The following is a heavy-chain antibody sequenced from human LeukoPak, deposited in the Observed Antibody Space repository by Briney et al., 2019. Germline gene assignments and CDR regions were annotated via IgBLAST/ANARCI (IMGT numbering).Heavy chain of an antibody. CDR3: ARIHYVGTLYYFDY. CDR1: GGSISSYY. D-gene: IGHD4-17*01. Sequence: SETLSLTCTVSGGSISSYYWSWIRQPPGKGLEWIGYIYYSGSTNYNPSLKSRVTISVDTSKNQFSLKLSSVTAADTAVYYCARIHYVGTLYYFDYWGQGTLVTVSS. V-gene: IGHV4-59*01. CDR2: IYYSGST. J-gene: IGHJ4*02.